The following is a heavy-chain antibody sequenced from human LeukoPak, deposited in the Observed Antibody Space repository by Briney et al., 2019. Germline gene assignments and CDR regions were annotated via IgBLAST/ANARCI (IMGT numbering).Heavy chain of an antibody. CDR3: AKDYYYDSSGYLIPRYFDY. J-gene: IGHJ4*02. V-gene: IGHV3-66*01. CDR1: GFTVSSNY. CDR2: IYSGGST. Sequence: PGGSLRLSCAASGFTVSSNYMSWVRQAPGKGLEWVSVIYSGGSTYYADSVKGRFTISRDNSKNTLYLQMNSLRAEDTAVYYCAKDYYYDSSGYLIPRYFDYWGQGTLVTVSS. D-gene: IGHD3-22*01.